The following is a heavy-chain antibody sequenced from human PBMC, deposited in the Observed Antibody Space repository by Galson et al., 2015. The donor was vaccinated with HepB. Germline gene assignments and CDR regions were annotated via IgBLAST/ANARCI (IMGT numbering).Heavy chain of an antibody. V-gene: IGHV3-30-3*01. D-gene: IGHD2-21*01. J-gene: IGHJ3*02. Sequence: SLRLSCAASGFTFSSYAMHWVRQAPGKGLEWVAVISYDGSNKYYADSVKGRFTISRDNSKNTLYLQMNSLRAEDTAVYYCARDQGPIGLRPAFDIWGQGTMVTVSS. CDR2: ISYDGSNK. CDR3: ARDQGPIGLRPAFDI. CDR1: GFTFSSYA.